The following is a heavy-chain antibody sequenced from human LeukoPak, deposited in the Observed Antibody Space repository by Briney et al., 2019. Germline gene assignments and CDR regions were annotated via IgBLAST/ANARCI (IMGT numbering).Heavy chain of an antibody. J-gene: IGHJ4*02. Sequence: GGSLRLSCAASGFTVSTYYMNWVRQAPGKGLEWVSVIYSGGSTYYADSVKGRFTISRDHYKNTLYLQVDSLRAEDTAVYYCARGPPLRWGGFDYWGQGTLVTVSS. CDR3: ARGPPLRWGGFDY. D-gene: IGHD4-23*01. CDR2: IYSGGST. V-gene: IGHV3-53*01. CDR1: GFTVSTYY.